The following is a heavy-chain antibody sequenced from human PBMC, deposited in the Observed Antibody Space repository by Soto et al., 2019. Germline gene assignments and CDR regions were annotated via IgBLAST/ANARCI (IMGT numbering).Heavy chain of an antibody. CDR2: IFWDDEK. D-gene: IGHD4-17*01. V-gene: IGHV2-5*02. Sequence: QITLKESGPTLVKPTQTLTLTCSFSGFSLSTSGVGVGWIRQPTGKALECLAVIFWDDEKRYSSSLKCRLTNTKDTSKNQVVLTMTNMDPVETARYYCAHRPYSGDYGGSFDYWAQGTLVTVSS. CDR3: AHRPYSGDYGGSFDY. J-gene: IGHJ4*02. CDR1: GFSLSTSGVG.